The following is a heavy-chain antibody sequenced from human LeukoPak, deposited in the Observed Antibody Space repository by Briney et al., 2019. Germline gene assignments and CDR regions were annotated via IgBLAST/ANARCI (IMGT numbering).Heavy chain of an antibody. CDR1: GGSFSGYY. D-gene: IGHD3-10*01. V-gene: IGHV4-34*01. CDR3: ARGGYYGSGSTDY. CDR2: INHSGST. J-gene: IGHJ4*02. Sequence: PSETLSLTCAVYGGSFSGYYWSWLRQPPGKGLEWIGEINHSGSTNYNPSLTSRVTISVDTSKNQFSLKLSSVTAAHTAVYYCARGGYYGSGSTDYWGQGTLVTVSS.